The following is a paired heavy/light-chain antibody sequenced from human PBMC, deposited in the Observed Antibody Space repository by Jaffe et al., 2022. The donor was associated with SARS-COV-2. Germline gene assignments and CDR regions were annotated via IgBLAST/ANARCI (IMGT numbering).Heavy chain of an antibody. CDR3: ARYITVRTGALDY. Sequence: EVQLVESGGGLVKPGGSLRLSCAASGFTFSSYAMNWVRQAPGKGLEWVSSLSSSGTSTYYADSVKGRFTSSRDNAKNSLYLQMNSLRAEDTAVYYCARYITVRTGALDYWGQGTLVTVSS. D-gene: IGHD1-20*01. CDR2: LSSSGTST. CDR1: GFTFSSYA. V-gene: IGHV3-21*01. J-gene: IGHJ4*02.
Light chain of an antibody. CDR3: HQNSGLSET. Sequence: EIVLTQSPDFQSVTPKEKVTITCRASQSIGSSLHWYQQKPNQSPKLLIKYASQSISGVPSRFSGSGSGTDFTLTINSLEAEDAAAYYCHQNSGLSETFGQGTKLEIK. CDR2: YAS. J-gene: IGKJ2*01. CDR1: QSIGSS. V-gene: IGKV6D-21*02.